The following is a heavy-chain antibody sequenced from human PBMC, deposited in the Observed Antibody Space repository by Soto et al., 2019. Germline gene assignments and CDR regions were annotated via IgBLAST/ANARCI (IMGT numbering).Heavy chain of an antibody. V-gene: IGHV1-8*01. CDR2: MNPDSGNT. CDR3: ARSVGGSNVNFDY. Sequence: QVQLVQSGAEVRTPGASVKVSCKASGYTFTSSDINWVRQATGQGPEWMGWMNPDSGNTGYVQKFQGRVTMTRNTAISTAYMELSSLRSEDTAVYYGARSVGGSNVNFDYWGQGTLVTVSS. CDR1: GYTFTSSD. D-gene: IGHD3-10*01. J-gene: IGHJ4*02.